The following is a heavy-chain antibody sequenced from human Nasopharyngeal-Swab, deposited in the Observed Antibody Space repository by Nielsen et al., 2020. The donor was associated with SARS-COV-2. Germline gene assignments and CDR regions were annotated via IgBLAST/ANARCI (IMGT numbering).Heavy chain of an antibody. CDR1: GGSFSGYY. J-gene: IGHJ6*02. Sequence: SETLSLTCAVYGGSFSGYYWSWIRQPPGKGLEWIGEINHSGSTNYNPSLKSRATISVDTSKNQFSLKLSSVTAADTAVYYCARVKGIAAANYYYGMDVWGQGTTVTVSS. CDR2: INHSGST. D-gene: IGHD6-25*01. CDR3: ARVKGIAAANYYYGMDV. V-gene: IGHV4-34*01.